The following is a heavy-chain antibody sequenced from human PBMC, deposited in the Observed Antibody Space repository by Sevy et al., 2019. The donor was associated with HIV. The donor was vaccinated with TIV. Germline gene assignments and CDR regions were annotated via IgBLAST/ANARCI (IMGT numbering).Heavy chain of an antibody. J-gene: IGHJ4*02. V-gene: IGHV3-7*01. CDR2: IKQDGSEK. CDR1: GFTFSSYW. D-gene: IGHD3-10*01. Sequence: GGSVRLSCAASGFTFSSYWMSWVRQAPGKGLEWVANIKQDGSEKYYVDSVKGQFTISRDNAKNSLYLQMNSLRAEDTAVYYCARVLNYSEWFGELSYYFDYWGQGTLVTVSS. CDR3: ARVLNYSEWFGELSYYFDY.